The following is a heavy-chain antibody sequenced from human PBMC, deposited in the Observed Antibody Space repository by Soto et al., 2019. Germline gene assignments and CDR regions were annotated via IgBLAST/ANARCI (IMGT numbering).Heavy chain of an antibody. Sequence: QMHLVQSGAEVKKPGSSVKVSCKSSGGSFSNFAFNWVRQAPGQGLEWVGRIIPVFGEGIYAQKFQGRLTITADEDTSTVYMELSSLTSEDTALYYCARGGPGWEGYNVTPFDHWGQGALVTVAS. D-gene: IGHD6-19*01. CDR1: GGSFSNFA. CDR2: IIPVFGEG. J-gene: IGHJ4*01. V-gene: IGHV1-69*18. CDR3: ARGGPGWEGYNVTPFDH.